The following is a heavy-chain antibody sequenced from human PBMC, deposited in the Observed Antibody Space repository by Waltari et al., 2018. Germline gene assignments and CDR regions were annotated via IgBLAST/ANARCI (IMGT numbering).Heavy chain of an antibody. Sequence: QVQLVESGGGVVQPGRSLRLSCAASGFTFRSYAMHWVRQAPGKGLEWVAVISYDGSNKYYADSVKGRFTISRDNSKNTLYLQMNSLRAEDTAVYYCARDSDSSGYLDYWGQGTLVTVSS. CDR3: ARDSDSSGYLDY. CDR2: ISYDGSNK. V-gene: IGHV3-30-3*01. J-gene: IGHJ4*02. D-gene: IGHD3-22*01. CDR1: GFTFRSYA.